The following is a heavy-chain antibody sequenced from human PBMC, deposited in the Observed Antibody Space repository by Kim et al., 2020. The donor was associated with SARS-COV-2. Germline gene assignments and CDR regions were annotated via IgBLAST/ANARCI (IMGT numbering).Heavy chain of an antibody. CDR1: GFTFSNYR. CDR3: ASVFGSGWHKAYYYYYGIDV. J-gene: IGHJ6*02. Sequence: GGSLRLSCAASGFTFSNYRMNWVRQAPGKGLEWVSSISSSSSYIYYADSVKGRFTISRDNAKNSLYLQMNSLRAEDTAVYYCASVFGSGWHKAYYYYYGIDVWGQGTTVTVSS. CDR2: ISSSSSYI. V-gene: IGHV3-21*01. D-gene: IGHD6-19*01.